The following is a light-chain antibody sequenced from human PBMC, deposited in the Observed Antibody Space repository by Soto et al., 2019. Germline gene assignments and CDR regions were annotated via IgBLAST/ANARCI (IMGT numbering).Light chain of an antibody. V-gene: IGLV1-44*01. J-gene: IGLJ2*01. CDR1: RSNIGSNT. CDR3: ASWDDSLNGPV. CDR2: SNN. Sequence: QSVLTQPPSASGTPGQRVTISCSGTRSNIGSNTVHWYQQLPGTAPKLVIYSNNQRSSGVPDRFAASKSDTSASLAISGLQSEDEADYSCASWDDSLNGPVFGGGTKLTVL.